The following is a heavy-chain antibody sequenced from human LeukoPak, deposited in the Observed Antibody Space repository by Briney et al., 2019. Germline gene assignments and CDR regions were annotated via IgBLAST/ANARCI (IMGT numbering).Heavy chain of an antibody. J-gene: IGHJ4*02. CDR3: ARSSDGSYYDY. D-gene: IGHD5-24*01. Sequence: SGXALVKPTPPLTLTCTFSGFSLSTNGMRGSWIGQPQGKGLEWLALSEWDKEKFCSTSLRTRLTIFKDPSKNEVVLTMTNMDPVDTATYYCARSSDGSYYDYWGQGTLVTVSS. CDR1: GFSLSTNGMR. V-gene: IGHV2-70*04. CDR2: SEWDKEK.